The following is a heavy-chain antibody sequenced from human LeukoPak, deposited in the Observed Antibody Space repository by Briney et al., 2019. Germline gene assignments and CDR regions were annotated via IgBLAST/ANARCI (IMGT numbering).Heavy chain of an antibody. CDR3: AGDDSSGYFFDF. J-gene: IGHJ4*02. CDR2: ISSSSSII. D-gene: IGHD3-22*01. CDR1: GFTFSSYA. Sequence: GGSLRLSCAASGFTFSSYAISWVRQAPGKGLEWVSYISSSSSIIYYTDSVKGRFTISRDNAKNSLYLQMNSLRAEDTAMYFCAGDDSSGYFFDFWGQGTLVTVSS. V-gene: IGHV3-48*01.